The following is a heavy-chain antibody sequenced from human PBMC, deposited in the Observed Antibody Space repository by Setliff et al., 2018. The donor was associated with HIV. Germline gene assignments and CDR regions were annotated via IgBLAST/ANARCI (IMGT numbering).Heavy chain of an antibody. CDR1: GMTFSDAW. CDR3: TTAVAQNWYGSGNENY. D-gene: IGHD3-10*01. V-gene: IGHV3-15*01. CDR2: IKSKTDGETE. Sequence: PGGSLRLSCLASGMTFSDAWMSWVRQAPGKGLEWVGRIKSKTDGETEDYAAPVKGRFTISRDDSRSTLYLQMNSLMTEDTALYYCTTAVAQNWYGSGNENYWGQGTLVTVSS. J-gene: IGHJ4*02.